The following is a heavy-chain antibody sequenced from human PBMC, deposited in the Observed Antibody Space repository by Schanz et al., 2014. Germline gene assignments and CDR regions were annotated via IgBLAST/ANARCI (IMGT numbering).Heavy chain of an antibody. CDR3: ARAKRFGDMDV. CDR2: ISPYNGNT. CDR1: GYTFSSYG. V-gene: IGHV1-18*01. Sequence: QVQLVQSGAEVKKPGASVKVSCKTSGYTFSSYGITWVRQAPGQGLEWMGWISPYNGNTNYAPKVQGRVTVTTDTSTSTVYMDLSSLRPEDTAVYYCARAKRFGDMDVWGQGTTVTVSS. J-gene: IGHJ6*02. D-gene: IGHD3-10*01.